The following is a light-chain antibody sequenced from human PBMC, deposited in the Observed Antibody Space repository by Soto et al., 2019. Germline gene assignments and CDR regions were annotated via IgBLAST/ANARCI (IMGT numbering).Light chain of an antibody. CDR3: QQYETFSGT. Sequence: DIQMTQSPSTLSASVVDTVTVTCLASQSVSGWLAWYQQKPWEAPKLLIYDASALPRGVPSRFSGSGAGTKFTLTIASLQPEDFATYYCQQYETFSGTFGPGTKVDIK. J-gene: IGKJ1*01. CDR2: DAS. V-gene: IGKV1-5*01. CDR1: QSVSGW.